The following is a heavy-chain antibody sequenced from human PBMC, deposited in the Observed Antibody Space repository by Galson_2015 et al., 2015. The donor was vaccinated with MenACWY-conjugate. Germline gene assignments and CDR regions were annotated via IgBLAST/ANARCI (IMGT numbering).Heavy chain of an antibody. D-gene: IGHD3-10*01. Sequence: LEWIGYIYHNGFTYYNPSLKSRVTISVDRSKNQFSLKLTSVTAADTAVYYCAREGEGSWYFDLWGRGTLVTVSS. CDR3: AREGEGSWYFDL. CDR2: IYHNGFT. V-gene: IGHV4-30-2*01. J-gene: IGHJ2*01.